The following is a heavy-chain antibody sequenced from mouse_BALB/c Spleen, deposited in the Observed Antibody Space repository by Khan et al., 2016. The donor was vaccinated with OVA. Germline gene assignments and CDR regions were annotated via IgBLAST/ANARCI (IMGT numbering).Heavy chain of an antibody. Sequence: QVQLKQSGAELVKPGASVKLSCKASGYTFTSYWMHWVKQRPGQGLEWIGEINPSNGRTNYNEKFKSKATLTVAKSSSTAYMQLSSLTSEDSAVYYCARFPYYRYDEGYYGMDYWGQGTSVTVSS. J-gene: IGHJ4*01. D-gene: IGHD2-14*01. CDR3: ARFPYYRYDEGYYGMDY. CDR2: INPSNGRT. CDR1: GYTFTSYW. V-gene: IGHV1S81*02.